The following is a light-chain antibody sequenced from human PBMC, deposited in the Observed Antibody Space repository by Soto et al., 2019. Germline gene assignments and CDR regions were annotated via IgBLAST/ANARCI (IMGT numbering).Light chain of an antibody. CDR3: QQYYSTPFT. J-gene: IGKJ3*01. CDR2: WAS. CDR1: QSVLYSSDNKNY. Sequence: DIVMTQSPDSLAASLGERATINCKSSQSVLYSSDNKNYLDWYQQKPGQTPNLLIYWASTRESGVPDRFSGSGSATDFTLTISSLQAEDVAVYYCQQYYSTPFTFGPGSKVDIK. V-gene: IGKV4-1*01.